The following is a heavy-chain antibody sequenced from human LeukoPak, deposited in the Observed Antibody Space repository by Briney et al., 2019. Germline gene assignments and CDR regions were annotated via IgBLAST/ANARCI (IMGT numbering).Heavy chain of an antibody. J-gene: IGHJ4*02. V-gene: IGHV1-69*05. D-gene: IGHD5-18*01. Sequence: ASVKVSCNASGGTFSSYAISWVRQAPGQGLEWMGRIIPIFGTANYAQKFQGRVTITTDESTSTAYMELSSLRSEDTAVYYCARGIRDYYFDYWGQGTLVTVSS. CDR3: ARGIRDYYFDY. CDR1: GGTFSSYA. CDR2: IIPIFGTA.